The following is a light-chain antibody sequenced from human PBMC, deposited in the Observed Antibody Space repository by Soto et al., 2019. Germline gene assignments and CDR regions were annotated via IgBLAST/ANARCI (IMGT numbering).Light chain of an antibody. V-gene: IGLV2-14*01. CDR2: EVT. CDR3: SSYTTRSNYV. J-gene: IGLJ1*01. Sequence: QSVLTHPASVSWSPGHSITISCTGTSSDVGRFNFVSWFQQHPGKAPKLLIYEVTKRPSGVSNRFSGSKSGNTASLTISGLQTEEEADYYCSSYTTRSNYVFGTGTKVTVL. CDR1: SSDVGRFNF.